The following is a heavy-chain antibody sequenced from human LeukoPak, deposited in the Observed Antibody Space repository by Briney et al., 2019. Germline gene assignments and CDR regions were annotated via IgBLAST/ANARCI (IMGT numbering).Heavy chain of an antibody. CDR2: ISSSSSTI. J-gene: IGHJ4*02. CDR1: GFTFSSYS. Sequence: GGSLRLSCAASGFTFSSYSMNWVRQAPGKGLEWVSYISSSSSTIYYADSVKGRFTISRDNAKNSLYLQMNSLRAEDTAIYHCAKGRYSGTTYYFDYWGQGTLVTVSS. V-gene: IGHV3-48*04. CDR3: AKGRYSGTTYYFDY. D-gene: IGHD5-12*01.